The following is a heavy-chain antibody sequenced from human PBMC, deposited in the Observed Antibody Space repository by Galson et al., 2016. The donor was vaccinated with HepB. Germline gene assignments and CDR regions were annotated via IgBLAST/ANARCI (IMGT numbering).Heavy chain of an antibody. D-gene: IGHD6-19*01. V-gene: IGHV1-24*01. CDR2: SDPEDGET. CDR1: GYTLSELS. Sequence: SVKVSCKVSGYTLSELSMHWVRQAPGKGLEWMGRSDPEDGETIYAQNFQGRVTMTEDTSTASAYMELSSLRSEDTAMYYCAIEYSSGWDLDHWGQGTLVTVSS. J-gene: IGHJ4*02. CDR3: AIEYSSGWDLDH.